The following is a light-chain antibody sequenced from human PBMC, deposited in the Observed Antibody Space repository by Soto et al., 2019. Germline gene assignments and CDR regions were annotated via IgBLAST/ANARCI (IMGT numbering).Light chain of an antibody. Sequence: QSALTQPASVSGSPGQSITISCTGTSSDITYYNYVSWYQQHPGKAPKLMIYDVSNRPSGVSNRFSGSKSGNTASLTISGLQAEDGAYYYCSSFTTGTAFVLFGGGTKLT. CDR1: SSDITYYNY. CDR2: DVS. J-gene: IGLJ2*01. V-gene: IGLV2-14*03. CDR3: SSFTTGTAFVL.